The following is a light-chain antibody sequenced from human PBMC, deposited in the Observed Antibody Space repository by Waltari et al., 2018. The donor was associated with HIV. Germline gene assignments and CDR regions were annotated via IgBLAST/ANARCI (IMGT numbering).Light chain of an antibody. CDR2: GAS. Sequence: EIVLTQSPGTLSLSPGERVTLSCRASQGVSSSYLAWYQQKPGKAPRLRITGASSRATGIPDRFSGRGSGTDFTLTSSRLEPEDFAVYYCQQYGSSPPYTFGQGTKLESK. J-gene: IGKJ2*01. CDR1: QGVSSSY. CDR3: QQYGSSPPYT. V-gene: IGKV3-20*01.